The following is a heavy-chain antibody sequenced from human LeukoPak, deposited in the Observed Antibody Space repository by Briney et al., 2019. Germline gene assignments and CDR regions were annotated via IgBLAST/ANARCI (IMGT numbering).Heavy chain of an antibody. CDR2: ILYDGSDK. Sequence: AGGSLRLSCAASGFTFSSYGIHWVRQAPGKGLEWVTFILYDGSDKYYADSVKGRFSISRDNSKNTLYLQMNSLRAEDTAVYYCAKDQAPRFSQSYYYDSSGYYYANWGQGTLVTVSS. V-gene: IGHV3-30*02. CDR3: AKDQAPRFSQSYYYDSSGYYYAN. J-gene: IGHJ4*02. D-gene: IGHD3-22*01. CDR1: GFTFSSYG.